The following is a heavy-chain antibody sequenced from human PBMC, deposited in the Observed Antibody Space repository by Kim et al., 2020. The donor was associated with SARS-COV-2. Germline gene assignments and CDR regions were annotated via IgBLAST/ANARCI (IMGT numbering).Heavy chain of an antibody. J-gene: IGHJ4*02. CDR3: ARNYYAAGSYYPSFDY. Sequence: ASVKVSCKTSGYTFTSYDIHWLRQAPGQGLEWMGMINPKSGTANYGQKFQGKFTLTRDTSTSTVYMEWRSLRSDDTAVYFCARNYYAAGSYYPSFDYWGQGTPVTVSS. D-gene: IGHD3-10*01. CDR1: GYTFTSYD. V-gene: IGHV1-46*01. CDR2: INPKSGTA.